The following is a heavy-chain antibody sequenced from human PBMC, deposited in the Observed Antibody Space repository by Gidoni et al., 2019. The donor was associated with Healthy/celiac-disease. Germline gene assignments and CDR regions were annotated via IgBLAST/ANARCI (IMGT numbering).Heavy chain of an antibody. CDR3: ARVYYYDSSGYYYYYYMDV. CDR1: GYTFTSYG. Sequence: QVQLVQSGAEVKKPGASVKVSCKASGYTFTSYGISWARQAPGQGLEWMGWISAYNGNTNYAQKLQGRVTMTTDTSTSTAYMELRSLRSDDTAVYYCARVYYYDSSGYYYYYYMDVWGKGTTVTVSS. J-gene: IGHJ6*03. CDR2: ISAYNGNT. D-gene: IGHD3-22*01. V-gene: IGHV1-18*01.